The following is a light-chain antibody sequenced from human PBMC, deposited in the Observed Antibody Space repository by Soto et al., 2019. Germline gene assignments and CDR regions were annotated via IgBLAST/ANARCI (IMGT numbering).Light chain of an antibody. V-gene: IGKV3-11*01. CDR3: QQRTIWPPA. CDR2: DTS. CDR1: QSVSSN. Sequence: IVMTQSPATLSVSPGERATLSCRASQSVSSNLAWYQQKPGQAPRPLIYDTSNRATDIPARFSGSGSGTDLTLTISSLEPEDFAVYYCQQRTIWPPAFGQGTRLEIK. J-gene: IGKJ5*01.